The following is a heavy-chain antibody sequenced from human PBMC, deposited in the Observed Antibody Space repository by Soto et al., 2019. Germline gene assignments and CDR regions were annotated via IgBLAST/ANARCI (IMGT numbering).Heavy chain of an antibody. CDR2: IYSGGST. D-gene: IGHD6-19*01. V-gene: IGHV3-53*01. J-gene: IGHJ3*02. Sequence: PGGSLRLSCAASGFTVSSNYMSWVRQAPGKGLEWVSVIYSGGSTYYADSVKGRFTISRDNSKNTLYLQMNSLRAEDTAVYYCARPGYSSGWYRFDIWGQGTMVTVS. CDR1: GFTVSSNY. CDR3: ARPGYSSGWYRFDI.